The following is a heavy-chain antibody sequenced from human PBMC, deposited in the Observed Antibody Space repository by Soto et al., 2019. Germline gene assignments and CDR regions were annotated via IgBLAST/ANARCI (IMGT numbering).Heavy chain of an antibody. CDR3: AREGASGSQIGY. CDR1: GGTFSSYA. CDR2: IIPIFGTA. Sequence: QVQLVQSGAEVKKPGSSVKVSCKASGGTFSSYAIIWVRQAPGQGLEWRGGIIPIFGTANYAQKFQGRVTITADEATSTAYMELSSLRSEDTAVYYCAREGASGSQIGYWGQGTLVTVSS. D-gene: IGHD3-22*01. J-gene: IGHJ4*02. V-gene: IGHV1-69*01.